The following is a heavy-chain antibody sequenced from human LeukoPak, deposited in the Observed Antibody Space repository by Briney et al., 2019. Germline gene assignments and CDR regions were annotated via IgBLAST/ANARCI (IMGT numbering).Heavy chain of an antibody. CDR1: GFTFSNYA. D-gene: IGHD4-23*01. CDR2: ISGSGDST. CDR3: AKTYGGNSLVDY. V-gene: IGHV3-23*01. Sequence: GGSLRLSCAASGFTFSNYAMRWVRQAPGKGLEWVSGISGSGDSTYYADSVKGRFTISRDNSKNTLYLQMNSLRAEDTAVYYCAKTYGGNSLVDYWGQGTLVTVSS. J-gene: IGHJ4*02.